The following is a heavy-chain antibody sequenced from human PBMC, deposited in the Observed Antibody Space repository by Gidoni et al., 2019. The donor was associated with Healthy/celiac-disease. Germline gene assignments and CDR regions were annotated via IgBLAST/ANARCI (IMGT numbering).Heavy chain of an antibody. CDR3: ARGRGYGAPRASYAFDI. Sequence: QVQLVQSGAEVKKPGSSVKVSCKASGGTFSSYAISWVRPAPGEGLVWMGRIIPILGIANYEQKFQGRVTITAEKSTSTAYMELSSLRSEDTAVYYCARGRGYGAPRASYAFDIWGQGTMVTVSS. J-gene: IGHJ3*02. V-gene: IGHV1-69*04. CDR1: GGTFSSYA. CDR2: IIPILGIA. D-gene: IGHD4-17*01.